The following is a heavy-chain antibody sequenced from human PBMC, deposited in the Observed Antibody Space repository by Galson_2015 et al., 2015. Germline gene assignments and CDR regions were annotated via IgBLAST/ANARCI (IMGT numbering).Heavy chain of an antibody. CDR3: ARVDHGDLGTGY. D-gene: IGHD3-16*01. J-gene: IGHJ4*02. CDR1: GYTFTSYG. V-gene: IGHV1-18*04. CDR2: ISAYNGNT. Sequence: SVKVSCKASGYTFTSYGISWVRQAPGQGLEWMGWISAYNGNTNYAQKFQGRVTMTTDTSTSTAYMELRSLRSDGTAVYYCARVDHGDLGTGYWGQGTLVTVSS.